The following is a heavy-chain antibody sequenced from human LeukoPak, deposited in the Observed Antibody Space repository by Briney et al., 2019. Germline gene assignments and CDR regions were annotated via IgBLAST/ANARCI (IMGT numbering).Heavy chain of an antibody. J-gene: IGHJ5*02. D-gene: IGHD3-10*01. CDR3: AGEYYYGSGNLAS. Sequence: ASVKVSCKASGYTFTSYGISWVRPAPGQGLEWMGWISAYNGNTNYAQKVQGRVTMTTDTYTSTAYVELRSLRSDDTAVYYCAGEYYYGSGNLASWGQGTRVTVSS. CDR2: ISAYNGNT. V-gene: IGHV1-18*01. CDR1: GYTFTSYG.